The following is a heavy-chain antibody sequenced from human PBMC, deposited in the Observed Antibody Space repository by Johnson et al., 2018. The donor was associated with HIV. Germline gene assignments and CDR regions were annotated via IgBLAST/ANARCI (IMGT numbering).Heavy chain of an antibody. CDR3: ATDYNFWSGRPDSFDV. D-gene: IGHD3-3*01. Sequence: QVQLVESGGGVVQPGRSLRLSCAASGLTLSNYPMHWVRQAPGKGLEWVAVISYDGSKKYYAESVNGRFTISRDNSKNTMYLQMSGLRPEDTAVYYCATDYNFWSGRPDSFDVWGQGTMVAVSS. V-gene: IGHV3-30*04. CDR2: ISYDGSKK. J-gene: IGHJ3*01. CDR1: GLTLSNYP.